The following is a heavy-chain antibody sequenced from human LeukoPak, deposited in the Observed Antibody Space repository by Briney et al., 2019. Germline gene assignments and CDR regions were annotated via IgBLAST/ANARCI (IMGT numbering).Heavy chain of an antibody. CDR1: GFTFDDYG. CDR3: ATDHCSGGSCYERENY. J-gene: IGHJ4*02. Sequence: GGSLRLSCAASGFTFDDYGMSWVRQAPGKGLEWVSGINWSGGSTGYADSVKGRFTISRDNAKNSLYLQMNSLRAEDTALYYCATDHCSGGSCYERENYWGQGTLVTVSS. CDR2: INWSGGST. D-gene: IGHD2-15*01. V-gene: IGHV3-20*04.